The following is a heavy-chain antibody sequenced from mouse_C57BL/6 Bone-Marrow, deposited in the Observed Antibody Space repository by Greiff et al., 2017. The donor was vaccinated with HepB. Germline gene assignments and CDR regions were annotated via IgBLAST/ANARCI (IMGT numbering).Heavy chain of an antibody. V-gene: IGHV7-3*01. Sequence: EVKLMESGGGLVQPGGSLSLSCAASGFTFTDYYMSWVRQPPGKALEWLGFIRNKANGYTTEYSASVKGRFTISRDNSQSILYLQMNARRAEDSATYYCARYRIYYYGSSYVDWYFDVWGTGTTVTVSS. CDR3: ARYRIYYYGSSYVDWYFDV. CDR2: IRNKANGYTT. D-gene: IGHD1-1*01. J-gene: IGHJ1*03. CDR1: GFTFTDYY.